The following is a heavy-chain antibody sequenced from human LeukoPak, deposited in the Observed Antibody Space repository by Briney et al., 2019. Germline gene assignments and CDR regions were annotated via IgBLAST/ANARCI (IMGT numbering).Heavy chain of an antibody. Sequence: GGSLRLSCAASGFTFSSYPMHWVRQAPGKGLEWLAVISYDGTNKYYAESVKGRFTISRDNSKNTLYLQMSSLRPEDTALYYCAKGQLLLWFGESDYYYGMDVWGQGTTVTVSS. V-gene: IGHV3-30-3*01. J-gene: IGHJ6*02. CDR2: ISYDGTNK. CDR1: GFTFSSYP. CDR3: AKGQLLLWFGESDYYYGMDV. D-gene: IGHD3-10*01.